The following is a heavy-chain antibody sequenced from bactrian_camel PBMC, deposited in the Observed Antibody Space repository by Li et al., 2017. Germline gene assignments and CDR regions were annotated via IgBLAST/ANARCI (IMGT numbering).Heavy chain of an antibody. J-gene: IGHJ4*01. D-gene: IGHD5*01. Sequence: HVQLVESGGGLVQPGGSLRLSCAASGYTRSSPCMAWFRQAPGKEREGVARLSPGGALISYADSVKGRFTISRDNTKNTLYLQMNGLQPDDTAMYYCAADPASCTYTGLRTNRYHYWGQGTQVTVS. CDR3: AADPASCTYTGLRTNRYHY. CDR2: LSPGGALI. V-gene: IGHV3S1*01. CDR1: GYTRSSPC.